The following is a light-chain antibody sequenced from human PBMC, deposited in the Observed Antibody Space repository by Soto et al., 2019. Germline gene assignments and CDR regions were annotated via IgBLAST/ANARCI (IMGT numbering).Light chain of an antibody. V-gene: IGKV3-15*01. CDR1: ESLSTY. Sequence: EIVMTQSLATLSVSPGERVTLSCRASESLSTYLAWYQQKPGQAPRLLIYGASTRATGVPARFSGSGSATDFTLTISSLQSEDSAVYYCQSYNDWSFSFGQGTKLQIK. CDR3: QSYNDWSFS. J-gene: IGKJ2*01. CDR2: GAS.